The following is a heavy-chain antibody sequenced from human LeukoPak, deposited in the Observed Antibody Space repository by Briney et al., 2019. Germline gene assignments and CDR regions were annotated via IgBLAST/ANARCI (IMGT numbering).Heavy chain of an antibody. CDR3: TTEGIAVAGTFDY. Sequence: GGSLRLSCAASGFTSSNAWMSWVRQAPGKGLEWVGRIKSKTDGGTTDYAAPVKGRFTISRDDSKNTLYLQMNSLKTEDTAVYYCTTEGIAVAGTFDYWGQGTLVTVSS. D-gene: IGHD6-19*01. CDR2: IKSKTDGGTT. V-gene: IGHV3-15*01. CDR1: GFTSSNAW. J-gene: IGHJ4*02.